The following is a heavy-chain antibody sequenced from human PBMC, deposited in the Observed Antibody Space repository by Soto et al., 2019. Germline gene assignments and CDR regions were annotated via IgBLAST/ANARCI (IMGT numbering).Heavy chain of an antibody. D-gene: IGHD3-22*01. J-gene: IGHJ4*02. CDR3: ARAPLEIIVAPDF. Sequence: ASVKVSCKASGYTFTGYYMHWVRQAPGQGLEWMGWINPNSGGTNYAQKFQGWVTMTRDTSISTAYMELSRLRSDDTAVYYCARAPLEIIVAPDFWGQGTLVTVSS. V-gene: IGHV1-2*04. CDR1: GYTFTGYY. CDR2: INPNSGGT.